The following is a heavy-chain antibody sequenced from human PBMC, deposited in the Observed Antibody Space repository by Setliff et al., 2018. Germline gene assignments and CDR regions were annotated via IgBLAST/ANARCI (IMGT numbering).Heavy chain of an antibody. CDR1: GYSISSGNY. D-gene: IGHD3-22*01. J-gene: IGHJ3*02. CDR2: ISHSGSA. Sequence: SETLSLTCAVSGYSISSGNYWGWIRQPPGKGLEWIGSISHSGSAYYNPSLKSRVTISVDTAKNQFSLKLSSGTAADTAVYYCAGDSLDRDTYYYDSSGYSSAFDIWGQGTMVTVSS. CDR3: AGDSLDRDTYYYDSSGYSSAFDI. V-gene: IGHV4-38-2*02.